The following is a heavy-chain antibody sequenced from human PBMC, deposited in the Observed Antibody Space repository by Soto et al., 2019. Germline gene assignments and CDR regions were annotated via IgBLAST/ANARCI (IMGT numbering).Heavy chain of an antibody. Sequence: QITLKESGPPLVKPTQTLTLTCTFSGFSLSTSGVGVGWIRQPPGKALEWLALIYWDDDKRYSPSLKSRLTITKDTSKNQVVLTMTNMDPVDTATYYCAHRRTYYDIFTGYSRVGWFDPWGQGTLVTVSS. CDR2: IYWDDDK. CDR1: GFSLSTSGVG. V-gene: IGHV2-5*02. D-gene: IGHD3-9*01. J-gene: IGHJ5*02. CDR3: AHRRTYYDIFTGYSRVGWFDP.